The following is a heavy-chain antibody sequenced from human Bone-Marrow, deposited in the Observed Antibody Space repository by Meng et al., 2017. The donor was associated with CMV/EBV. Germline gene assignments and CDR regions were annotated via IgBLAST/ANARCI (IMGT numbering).Heavy chain of an antibody. J-gene: IGHJ4*02. CDR3: AYQAAGKGWADY. CDR1: GYTFTSYG. Sequence: AAVTVSRKASGYTFTSYGISWVRQAPGQGLEWMGWISTYNGNTNYAQKLQGRVTMTTDTSTSTAYMELRNPRSDDTAVYYCAYQAAGKGWADYWGQGTLVTVSS. D-gene: IGHD6-13*01. CDR2: ISTYNGNT. V-gene: IGHV1-18*01.